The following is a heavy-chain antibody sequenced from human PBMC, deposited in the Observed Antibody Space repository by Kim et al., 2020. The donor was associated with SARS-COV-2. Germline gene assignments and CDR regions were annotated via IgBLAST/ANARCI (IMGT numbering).Heavy chain of an antibody. CDR2: ISSSGTTL. J-gene: IGHJ5*02. Sequence: GGSLRLSCAASGFTFSSYEMNWVRQAPGKGLEWVSYISSSGTTLYYADSVEGRFTISRDNAKNSLYLQMNSLRAEDTAVYYCARGVYDSSGYFFPWGLGSLVTVSS. V-gene: IGHV3-48*03. CDR1: GFTFSSYE. D-gene: IGHD3-22*01. CDR3: ARGVYDSSGYFFP.